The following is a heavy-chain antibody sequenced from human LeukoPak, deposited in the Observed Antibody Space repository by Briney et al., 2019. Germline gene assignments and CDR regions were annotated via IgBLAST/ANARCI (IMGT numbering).Heavy chain of an antibody. D-gene: IGHD1-26*01. J-gene: IGHJ4*02. V-gene: IGHV3-21*01. Sequence: PGGSLRLSCAASGFTFSSYSMNWVRQAPGKGLEWVSSISSSSSYIYYADSVKGRFTISRDNAKNSLYLQMNSLRAEDTAVYYCASGGSYRSPFDYWGQGTLVTVSS. CDR2: ISSSSSYI. CDR1: GFTFSSYS. CDR3: ASGGSYRSPFDY.